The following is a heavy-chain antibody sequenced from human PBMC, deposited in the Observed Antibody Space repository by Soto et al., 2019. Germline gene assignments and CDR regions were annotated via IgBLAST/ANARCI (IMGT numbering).Heavy chain of an antibody. CDR3: ARLLRVVVAEY. D-gene: IGHD2-15*01. Sequence: ASVKVSCKASGYTFTSYDINWVRQATGQGLERMGWMNPNSGNTGYAQKFQGRVTMTRNTSISTAYMELSSLRSEDTAVYYCARLLRVVVAEYWDRRTLGVVSS. CDR1: GYTFTSYD. V-gene: IGHV1-8*01. CDR2: MNPNSGNT. J-gene: IGHJ4*02.